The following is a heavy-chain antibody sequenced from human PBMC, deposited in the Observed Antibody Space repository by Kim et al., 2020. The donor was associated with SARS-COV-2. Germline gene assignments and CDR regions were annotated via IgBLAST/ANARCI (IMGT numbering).Heavy chain of an antibody. J-gene: IGHJ4*02. CDR3: DASDF. V-gene: IGHV3-23*01. CDR1: GFTFNMYA. Sequence: GGSLRLSCAGSGFTFNMYAMSWARQKPGKGLEWVATISEYGRKTYYADSVKGRFTISRDNFRNTVYLQMSRLRVEDTAVYYCDASDFWGQGTLVTVSS. CDR2: ISEYGRKT.